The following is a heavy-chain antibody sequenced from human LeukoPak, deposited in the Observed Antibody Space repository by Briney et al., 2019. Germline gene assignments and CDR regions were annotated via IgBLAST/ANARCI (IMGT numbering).Heavy chain of an antibody. V-gene: IGHV3-7*01. Sequence: PGGSLRLSCAASGFTFSSYWMSWVRQAPGKGLEWVANIKQDGSEKYYVDSVKGRFTISRDNAKNSLYLQMNSLRAEDTAVYYCARDLYTMIVVGRGAFDIWGQGTMVTVSS. CDR1: GFTFSSYW. J-gene: IGHJ3*02. D-gene: IGHD3-22*01. CDR3: ARDLYTMIVVGRGAFDI. CDR2: IKQDGSEK.